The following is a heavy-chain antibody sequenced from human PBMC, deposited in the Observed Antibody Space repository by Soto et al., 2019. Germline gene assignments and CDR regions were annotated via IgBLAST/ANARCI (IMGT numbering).Heavy chain of an antibody. CDR3: ATRVASYLYYFDY. J-gene: IGHJ4*02. V-gene: IGHV4-34*01. CDR1: GGSFSGYY. CDR2: INHSGST. Sequence: SETLSLTCAVYGGSFSGYYWSWIRQPPGKGLEWIGEINHSGSTNYNPSLKSRVTISVDTSKNQFSLKLSSVTAADTAVYYCATRVASYLYYFDYWGQGTLVTVSS. D-gene: IGHD1-26*01.